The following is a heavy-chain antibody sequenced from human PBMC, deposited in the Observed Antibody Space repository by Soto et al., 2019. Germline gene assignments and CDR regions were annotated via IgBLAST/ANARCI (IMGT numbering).Heavy chain of an antibody. CDR3: AAEVRYGDYEAWFYP. D-gene: IGHD4-17*01. CDR2: IIPIFGTA. CDR1: GYNFSSNG. Sequence: SVKVSCKTSGYNFSSNGLSWLRQAPGQGLEWMGGIIPIFGTANYAQKFQGRVTITADESTSTAYMEVSSLRSEDTAVYYCAAEVRYGDYEAWFYPWGQGTRLTVS. J-gene: IGHJ5*02. V-gene: IGHV1-69*13.